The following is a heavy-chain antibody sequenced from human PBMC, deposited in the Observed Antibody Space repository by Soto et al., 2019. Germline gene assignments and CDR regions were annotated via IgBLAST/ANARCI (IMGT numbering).Heavy chain of an antibody. CDR1: GGSFSGYY. J-gene: IGHJ4*02. Sequence: QVRLQQWGAGLLKPSETLSLTCAVYGGSFSGYYWSWIRQPPGKGLEWIGEINHSGSTNYNPSLKSRVTISVDTSKNQFSLKLSSVTAADTAVYYCARARAVAAVRRGYYFDYWGQGTLVTVSS. V-gene: IGHV4-34*01. D-gene: IGHD6-19*01. CDR3: ARARAVAAVRRGYYFDY. CDR2: INHSGST.